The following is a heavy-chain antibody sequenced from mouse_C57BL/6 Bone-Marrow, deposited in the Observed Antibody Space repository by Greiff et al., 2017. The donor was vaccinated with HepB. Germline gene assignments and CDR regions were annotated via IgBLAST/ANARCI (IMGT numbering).Heavy chain of an antibody. CDR2: IYPRSGNT. Sequence: VKLVESGAELARPGASVKLSCKASGYTFTSYGISWVKQRTGQGLEWIGEIYPRSGNTYYNEKFKGKATLTADKSSSTAYMELRSLTSEDSAVYFCARSVYRGYFDVWGTGTTVTVSS. J-gene: IGHJ1*03. D-gene: IGHD2-1*01. CDR1: GYTFTSYG. V-gene: IGHV1-81*01. CDR3: ARSVYRGYFDV.